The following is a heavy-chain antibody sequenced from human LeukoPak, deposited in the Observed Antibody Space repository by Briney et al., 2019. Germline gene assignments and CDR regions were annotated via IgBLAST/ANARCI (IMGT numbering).Heavy chain of an antibody. CDR3: ARHRDGYSP. Sequence: SETLSLTCSVSGASISDYYWSWIRQPPGKRLEWIGYIYYSESANYNPSLKSRVTISVDTSKNQFSLRLRSVTAADTAVYYRARHRDGYSPWGRGTLVTVSS. CDR2: IYYSESA. CDR1: GASISDYY. V-gene: IGHV4-59*01. J-gene: IGHJ4*01. D-gene: IGHD5-24*01.